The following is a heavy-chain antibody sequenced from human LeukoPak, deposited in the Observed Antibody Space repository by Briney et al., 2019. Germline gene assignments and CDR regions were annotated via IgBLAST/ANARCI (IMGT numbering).Heavy chain of an antibody. CDR3: AKDRTVGASYWYFDL. Sequence: GGSLRLSCAASGFTFSSYAMHWARQAPGKGLEWVSGISSSGSGGNTYYADSVKGRFTISRDSSKNTLFLHMNTLRAEDTAIYYCAKDRTVGASYWYFDLWGRGTLVTVSS. CDR1: GFTFSSYA. V-gene: IGHV3-23*01. D-gene: IGHD1-26*01. J-gene: IGHJ2*01. CDR2: ISSSGSGGNT.